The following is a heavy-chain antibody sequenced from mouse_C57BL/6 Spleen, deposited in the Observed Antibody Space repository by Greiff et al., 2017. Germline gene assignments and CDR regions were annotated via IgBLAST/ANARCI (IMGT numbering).Heavy chain of an antibody. CDR3: ARGGLEAMDY. CDR2: ISYSGST. Sequence: EVQRVESGPGMVKPSQSLSLTCTVTGYSITSGYDWHWIRHFPGNKLEWMGYISYSGSTNYNPSLKSRISITHDTSKNHFFLKLKSVTTEDTATYYCARGGLEAMDYWGQGTSVTVSS. J-gene: IGHJ4*01. V-gene: IGHV3-1*01. CDR1: GYSITSGYD. D-gene: IGHD2-13*01.